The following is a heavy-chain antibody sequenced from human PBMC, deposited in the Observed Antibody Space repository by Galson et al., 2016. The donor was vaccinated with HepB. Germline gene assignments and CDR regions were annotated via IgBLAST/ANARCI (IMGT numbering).Heavy chain of an antibody. CDR3: ALVSRFRLWVY. D-gene: IGHD2-8*02. CDR2: ISSSGNTI. Sequence: SLRLSCAVSGFSFGSHWMNWVRQAPGKGLEWVSYISSSGNTIYYADSVKGRFTISRDNAKNSLYLQMNSLRAEDTAVYYCALVSRFRLWVYWGQGTLVTVSS. CDR1: GFSFGSHW. V-gene: IGHV3-48*03. J-gene: IGHJ4*02.